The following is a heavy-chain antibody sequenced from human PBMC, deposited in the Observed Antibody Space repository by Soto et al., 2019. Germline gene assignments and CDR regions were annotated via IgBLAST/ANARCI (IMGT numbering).Heavy chain of an antibody. CDR2: INRDGSTI. J-gene: IGHJ3*02. D-gene: IGHD6-13*01. CDR1: GFTLSSHW. V-gene: IGHV3-74*01. Sequence: EVQLVESGGGLAQPGGSLRLSCAASGFTLSSHWMHWVRQAPGKGLVWVSRINRDGSTINYDDSVRGRYTISRDNAKNTLSLQMNSLRAEDKAVYYWARVADLNYSSNCNGRAAFDMWGQGTMVTVSS. CDR3: ARVADLNYSSNCNGRAAFDM.